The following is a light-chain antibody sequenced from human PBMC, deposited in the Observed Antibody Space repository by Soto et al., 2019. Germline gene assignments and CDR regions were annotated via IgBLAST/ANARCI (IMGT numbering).Light chain of an antibody. CDR2: DVS. CDR1: NYDIGGYNY. V-gene: IGLV2-11*01. J-gene: IGLJ2*01. CDR3: CSYAASNSVL. Sequence: QSVLTQPRSVSGSPGQSVTISCTGTNYDIGGYNYVSWHQQHPGKAPKLMIYDVSKRPSGVPDRFSGSMSGNTASLTISGLQAEDEADYYCCSYAASNSVLFGGGTKLTVL.